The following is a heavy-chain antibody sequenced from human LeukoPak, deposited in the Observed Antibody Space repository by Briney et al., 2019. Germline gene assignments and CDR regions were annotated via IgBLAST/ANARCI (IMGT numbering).Heavy chain of an antibody. V-gene: IGHV3-23*01. Sequence: PGGSLRLSCAASGFTFSNYGMSWVRQAPGKGLEWVSSIRGRGGSTYYADSVKGRFTISRDNSRSTLYLQMNSLRADDTALYFCAKDRLTLWFGELTYYFDSWGQGTLVTVSS. J-gene: IGHJ4*02. CDR3: AKDRLTLWFGELTYYFDS. CDR2: IRGRGGST. CDR1: GFTFSNYG. D-gene: IGHD3-10*01.